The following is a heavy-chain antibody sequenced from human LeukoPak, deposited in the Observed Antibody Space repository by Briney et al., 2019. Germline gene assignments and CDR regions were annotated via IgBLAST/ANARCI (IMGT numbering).Heavy chain of an antibody. Sequence: GGSQRLSCAASGFTFSSYWMHWVRQAPGKGLVWVSRINSDGSSTSYADSVKGRFTISRDNAKNTLYLQMNSLRAEDTAVYYCARDGGYDFWSGYYSSHFDYWGQGTLVTVSS. CDR2: INSDGSST. V-gene: IGHV3-74*01. CDR1: GFTFSSYW. D-gene: IGHD3-3*01. CDR3: ARDGGYDFWSGYYSSHFDY. J-gene: IGHJ4*02.